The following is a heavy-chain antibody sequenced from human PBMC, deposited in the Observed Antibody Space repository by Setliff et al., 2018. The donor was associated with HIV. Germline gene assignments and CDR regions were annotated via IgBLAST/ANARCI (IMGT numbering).Heavy chain of an antibody. CDR1: GGSISSSNYY. CDR3: ARGGTSSNWFGP. J-gene: IGHJ5*02. V-gene: IGHV4-61*01. Sequence: SETLSLTCTVSGGSISSSNYYWSWIRQAPGKGLQWIGFIYNSVTTNYNPSLKSRATISLDTSKNQFSLKLTSVTAADTAVYYCARGGTSSNWFGPWGQGTLVTVSS. D-gene: IGHD2-2*01. CDR2: IYNSVTT.